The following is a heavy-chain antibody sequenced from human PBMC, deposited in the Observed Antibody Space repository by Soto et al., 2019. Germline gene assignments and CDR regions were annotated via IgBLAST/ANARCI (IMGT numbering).Heavy chain of an antibody. Sequence: QLQLQESGSGLVKTSQTQSLTCAVTGVTISRGGYSWSWIRQPPGKGLEWIGYIYHSGSTYYNPSLKSRVTISVDRSKNQFSLKLSYVTAADTAVYYCAAGGGLPRYYWGQGTLVTVSS. V-gene: IGHV4-30-2*01. J-gene: IGHJ4*02. CDR2: IYHSGST. CDR3: AAGGGLPRYY. D-gene: IGHD5-12*01. CDR1: GVTISRGGYS.